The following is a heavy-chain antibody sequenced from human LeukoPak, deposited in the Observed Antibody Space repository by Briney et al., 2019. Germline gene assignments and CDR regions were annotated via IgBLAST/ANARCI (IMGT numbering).Heavy chain of an antibody. Sequence: SETLSLTCTVSGGSISSYYWSWIRQPPGKGLEWIGYIYYSGSNNYNPSLKSRVTISVDTSKNQFSLKLSSVTAADTAVYYCARAGGDGYNLGLDYWGQGTLVTVSS. J-gene: IGHJ4*02. CDR2: IYYSGSN. D-gene: IGHD5-24*01. V-gene: IGHV4-59*01. CDR3: ARAGGDGYNLGLDY. CDR1: GGSISSYY.